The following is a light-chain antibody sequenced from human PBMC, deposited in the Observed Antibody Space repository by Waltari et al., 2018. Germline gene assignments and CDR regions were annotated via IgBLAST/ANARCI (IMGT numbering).Light chain of an antibody. CDR1: QTVVSSY. J-gene: IGKJ2*01. Sequence: EIVLTQSPGTLSLSPGERVTLSYRASQTVVSSYLAWYQQKPGQAPRLLIYGASSRATGIPDRFSGSGSGTDITLTISRLEPEDFAVYYCQQYGTTPYTFGQGTKLEI. CDR2: GAS. CDR3: QQYGTTPYT. V-gene: IGKV3-20*01.